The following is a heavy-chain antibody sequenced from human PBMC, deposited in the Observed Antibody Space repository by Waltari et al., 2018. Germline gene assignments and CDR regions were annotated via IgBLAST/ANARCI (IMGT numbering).Heavy chain of an antibody. V-gene: IGHV3-49*04. CDR3: TRVGSWSGVGAFDV. Sequence: VQLVESGGGLVQPGRSLRLSCTASGFTSGDYAMSWVCQAPGKGREWVGFIRSKAYGGTTEYAESVKGRFTITRDDSKSIAYLQMNSMKTEETAVYYCTRVGSWSGVGAFDVWGQGTMVTVSA. D-gene: IGHD6-13*01. CDR2: IRSKAYGGTT. CDR1: GFTSGDYA. J-gene: IGHJ3*01.